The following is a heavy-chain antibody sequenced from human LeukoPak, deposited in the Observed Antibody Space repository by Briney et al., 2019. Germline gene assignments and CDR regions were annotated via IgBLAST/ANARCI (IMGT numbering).Heavy chain of an antibody. CDR3: ARGSASSSGFDY. D-gene: IGHD6-19*01. V-gene: IGHV1-18*01. J-gene: IGHJ4*02. CDR1: GYTFTSYA. CDR2: ISTYNGNT. Sequence: ASVKVSCKASGYTFTSYAISWVRQAPGQGLEWMAWISTYNGNTNYAQNLQGRVTMTTDSSTSTAYMELRSLRSDDTAVYYCARGSASSSGFDYWGQGTLVTVSS.